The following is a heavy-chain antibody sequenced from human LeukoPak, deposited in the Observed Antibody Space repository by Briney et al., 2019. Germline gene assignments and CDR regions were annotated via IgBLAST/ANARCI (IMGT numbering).Heavy chain of an antibody. CDR1: GFTFSSYS. V-gene: IGHV3-21*01. D-gene: IGHD6-6*01. Sequence: KPGGSLRLSCAASGFTFSSYSMNWVRQAPGKGLEWVSSISSSSSYIYYADSVKGRFTISRDNSKNTLYLQMNSLRAEDTAVYYCARDSSKDSSSSGPDYWGQGTLVTVSS. CDR2: ISSSSSYI. J-gene: IGHJ4*02. CDR3: ARDSSKDSSSSGPDY.